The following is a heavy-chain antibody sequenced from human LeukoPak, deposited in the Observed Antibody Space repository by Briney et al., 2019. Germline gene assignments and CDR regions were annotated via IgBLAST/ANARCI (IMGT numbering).Heavy chain of an antibody. V-gene: IGHV4-4*09. J-gene: IGHJ6*03. CDR1: GGYISSNY. CDR3: ARIAVPDYCSTTSSPYYYYYMDV. Sequence: SETLSLPCTISGGYISSNYWSWVRQPPGKGLECVGYIQTSGSTNFNPSLKSRVTISVDKSKNQFSLRLSSVTAAEPAVYHCARIAVPDYCSTTSSPYYYYYMDVWGKGTTVTVSS. CDR2: IQTSGST. D-gene: IGHD2-2*01.